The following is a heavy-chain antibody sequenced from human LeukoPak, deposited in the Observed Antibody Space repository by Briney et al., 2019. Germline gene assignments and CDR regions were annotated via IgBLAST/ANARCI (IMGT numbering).Heavy chain of an antibody. CDR3: AKGHGRLPRVDSDY. CDR1: GFNFSNYA. CDR2: ISYDGSNK. Sequence: PGGSLRLSCAASGFNFSNYAMHWVRQAPGKGLEWVAVISYDGSNKYYTDSMKGRFTISRDNSKNALYLQMNSLGAEDTAVYYCAKGHGRLPRVDSDYWGQGALVTVSS. J-gene: IGHJ4*02. V-gene: IGHV3-30*18. D-gene: IGHD3-16*01.